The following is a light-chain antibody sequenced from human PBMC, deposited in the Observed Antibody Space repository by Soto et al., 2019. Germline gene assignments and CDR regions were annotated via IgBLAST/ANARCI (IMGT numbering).Light chain of an antibody. CDR2: DDD. Sequence: QSALSQPPSVSAAPGQRVTISCSGSSSNIGGNSVSWYQQLPGTALKLLIYDDDQRPSGIPDRFSGSKSGTSATLGITGFQTGDEADYYCGSWDSSLSAYVFGTGTKVTVL. CDR3: GSWDSSLSAYV. CDR1: SSNIGGNS. V-gene: IGLV1-51*01. J-gene: IGLJ1*01.